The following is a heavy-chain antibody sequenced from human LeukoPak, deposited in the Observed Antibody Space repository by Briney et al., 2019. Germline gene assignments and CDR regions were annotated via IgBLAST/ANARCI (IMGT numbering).Heavy chain of an antibody. D-gene: IGHD3-10*01. Sequence: SVKVSCKASGGTFSSYAISWVRQAPGQGLEWMGGIIPIFGTANYAQKFQGRVTITADKSTSTAYMELSSLRSEDTAVYYCARDGSGSYYLNYYYYYMDVWGKGTTVTVSS. CDR2: IIPIFGTA. CDR1: GGTFSSYA. CDR3: ARDGSGSYYLNYYYYYMDV. J-gene: IGHJ6*03. V-gene: IGHV1-69*06.